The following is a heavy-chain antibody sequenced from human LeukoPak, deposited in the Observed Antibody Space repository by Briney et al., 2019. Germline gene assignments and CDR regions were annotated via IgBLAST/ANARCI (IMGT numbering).Heavy chain of an antibody. V-gene: IGHV4-59*08. CDR3: AKMDHNIGYYGGATYYGMDV. J-gene: IGHJ6*02. D-gene: IGHD3-22*01. CDR2: IYNSGST. Sequence: PSETLSLTCTVSGGSLSSYYWSWIRQPPGKGLEWIGDIYNSGSTNCNPSLKSRVNISVDTSKKQISLKLSSVTAADTAVYYCAKMDHNIGYYGGATYYGMDVWGQGTTVTVSS. CDR1: GGSLSSYY.